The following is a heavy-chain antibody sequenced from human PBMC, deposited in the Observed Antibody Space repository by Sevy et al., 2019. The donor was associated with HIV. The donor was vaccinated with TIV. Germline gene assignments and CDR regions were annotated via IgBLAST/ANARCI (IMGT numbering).Heavy chain of an antibody. CDR2: ISSTSSYI. J-gene: IGHJ4*02. D-gene: IGHD1-26*01. CDR3: AREAQVVGVDLDF. V-gene: IGHV3-21*01. Sequence: GGSLRLSCAASGFTFSSHSMNWVRQAPGKGLEWVASISSTSSYIYHADSVKGRFTVTRDNAKNSLFLQMNNLRVDDTAVYYCAREAQVVGVDLDFWGQGTLVTVPS. CDR1: GFTFSSHS.